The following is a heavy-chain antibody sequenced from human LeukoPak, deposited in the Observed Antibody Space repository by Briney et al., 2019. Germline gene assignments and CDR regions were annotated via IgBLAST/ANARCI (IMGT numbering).Heavy chain of an antibody. J-gene: IGHJ4*02. CDR1: GFTVSSNY. CDR3: ARGGYGDYVNDY. D-gene: IGHD4-17*01. CDR2: IYSGGST. V-gene: IGHV3-53*01. Sequence: GGSLRLSCAASGFTVSSNYMSWVRQAPGKGLEWVSVIYSGGSTYYADSVKGRFTISRGNSKNTLYLQMNSLRAEDTAVYYCARGGYGDYVNDYWGQGTLATVSS.